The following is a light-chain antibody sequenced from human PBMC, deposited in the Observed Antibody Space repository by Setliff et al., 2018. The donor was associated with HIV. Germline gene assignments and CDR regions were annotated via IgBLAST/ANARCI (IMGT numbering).Light chain of an antibody. CDR2: GVN. J-gene: IGLJ1*01. Sequence: QSVLAQPASVSGSPGQSITFSCTGTSSDVGAYNFVSWYQQHPGRAPKLVIYGVNRRPSGVSNRFSGSKSGDTASLTISGLQAEDEADYYCSSYTRGATYVFGSGTKVTVL. CDR1: SSDVGAYNF. V-gene: IGLV2-14*01. CDR3: SSYTRGATYV.